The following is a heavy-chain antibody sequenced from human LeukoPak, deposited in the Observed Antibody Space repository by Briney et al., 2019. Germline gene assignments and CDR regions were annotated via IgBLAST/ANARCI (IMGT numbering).Heavy chain of an antibody. J-gene: IGHJ4*02. CDR1: GGTFSSYA. Sequence: ASVKVSCKASGGTFSSYAISWVRQAPGQGLEWMGRINPNSGGTNYAQKFQGRVTMTRDTSISTAYMELGRLKSDDTAVYYCARAYSGYDIPDYWGQGTLVTVSS. D-gene: IGHD5-12*01. V-gene: IGHV1-2*06. CDR3: ARAYSGYDIPDY. CDR2: INPNSGGT.